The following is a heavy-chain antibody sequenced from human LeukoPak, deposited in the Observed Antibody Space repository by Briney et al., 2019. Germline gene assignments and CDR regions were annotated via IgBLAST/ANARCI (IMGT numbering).Heavy chain of an antibody. D-gene: IGHD5-18*01. CDR2: IGTAGDR. Sequence: GGSLRLSCAACGFTFIRYDMHWVRQATGKGLEWVSTIGTAGDRYYPGSVKGQFTISRENAKNSLYLQMNSLRAEDTAVYYCARVGYSYGWGVPNYYYYYMDVWGKGTTVTVSS. J-gene: IGHJ6*03. CDR1: GFTFIRYD. V-gene: IGHV3-13*03. CDR3: ARVGYSYGWGVPNYYYYYMDV.